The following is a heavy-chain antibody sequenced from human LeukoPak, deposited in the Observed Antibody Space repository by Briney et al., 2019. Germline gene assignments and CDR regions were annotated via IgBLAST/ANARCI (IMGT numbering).Heavy chain of an antibody. Sequence: ASVKVSCKASGYTFTGYYMHWERQAPGQGLEWMGWIIPNSGATNYAQNFQGRVTMTRDTSISTAYMELNRLTSDDTAVYYCARQLGATSRDYWGQGTLVTVSS. CDR1: GYTFTGYY. D-gene: IGHD1-26*01. J-gene: IGHJ4*02. CDR2: IIPNSGAT. CDR3: ARQLGATSRDY. V-gene: IGHV1-2*02.